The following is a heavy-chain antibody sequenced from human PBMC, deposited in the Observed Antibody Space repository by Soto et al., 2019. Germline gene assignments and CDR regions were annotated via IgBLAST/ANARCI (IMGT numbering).Heavy chain of an antibody. Sequence: GGSLRLSCAASGFTFSTYGMHWVRQAPGKGLKWVAVISSDGSNKYYADSVKGRFTISRDNSKNTLYLQMNSLRAEDTAVYYCAKDKPTRAGDSSTYGMDVWGQGTTVTVSS. CDR3: AKDKPTRAGDSSTYGMDV. V-gene: IGHV3-30*18. CDR2: ISSDGSNK. J-gene: IGHJ6*02. CDR1: GFTFSTYG. D-gene: IGHD5-12*01.